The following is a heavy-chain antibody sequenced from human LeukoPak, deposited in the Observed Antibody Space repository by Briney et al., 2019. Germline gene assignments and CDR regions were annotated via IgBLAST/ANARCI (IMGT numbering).Heavy chain of an antibody. D-gene: IGHD1-26*01. Sequence: GGSLRLSCAASGFTVSNNYMSWVRQAPGKGLEWVAVIWYDGSNKYYADSVKGRFTISRDNSKNTLYLQMNSLRAEDTAVYYCARERWGELGAKHFDYWGQGTLVTVSS. CDR2: IWYDGSNK. CDR1: GFTVSNNY. V-gene: IGHV3-33*08. J-gene: IGHJ4*02. CDR3: ARERWGELGAKHFDY.